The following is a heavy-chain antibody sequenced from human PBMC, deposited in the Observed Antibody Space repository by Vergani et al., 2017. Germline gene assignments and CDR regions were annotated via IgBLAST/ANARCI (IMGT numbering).Heavy chain of an antibody. V-gene: IGHV3-30*02. J-gene: IGHJ4*02. D-gene: IGHD1-26*01. CDR3: AKDPVHDTVVGAKNFDY. CDR1: GFTFSSYG. Sequence: QVQLVESGGGVVQPGGSLRLSCAASGFTFSSYGMHWVRQAPGKGLEWVAFIRYDGSNKYYADSVKGRFTISRDNSKNTLYLQMNSLRAEDTAVYYCAKDPVHDTVVGAKNFDYWGQGTLVTVSS. CDR2: IRYDGSNK.